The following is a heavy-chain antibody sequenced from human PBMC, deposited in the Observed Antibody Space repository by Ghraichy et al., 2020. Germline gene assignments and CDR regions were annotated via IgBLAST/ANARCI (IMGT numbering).Heavy chain of an antibody. CDR1: GYSFSSYD. D-gene: IGHD5-24*01. CDR3: ARGWDGYNSYNWFDS. V-gene: IGHV1-8*01. Sequence: ASVKVSCKASGYSFSSYDINWVRQATGQGLKWMGWMNPNSGSTDYAQKFQGRVTMTRNPSISTVYMELSNLRSEDTAVYYCARGWDGYNSYNWFDSWGQGTLVTVSS. J-gene: IGHJ5*01. CDR2: MNPNSGST.